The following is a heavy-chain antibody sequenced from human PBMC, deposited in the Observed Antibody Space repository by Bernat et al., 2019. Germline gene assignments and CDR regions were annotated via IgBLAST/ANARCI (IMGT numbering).Heavy chain of an antibody. V-gene: IGHV3-23*04. CDR1: GFTFSSYD. D-gene: IGHD7-27*01. J-gene: IGHJ3*02. Sequence: EVQLVESGGGLVQPGGSLRLSCAASGFTFSSYDMHWVRQAPGKGLEWVSAISGSGGSNFYADSVKGRFTISRDNPRNTLYLQMNSLRAEDTAVYYCAKHVGNHSGAFDIWGQGTMVTVSS. CDR2: ISGSGGSN. CDR3: AKHVGNHSGAFDI.